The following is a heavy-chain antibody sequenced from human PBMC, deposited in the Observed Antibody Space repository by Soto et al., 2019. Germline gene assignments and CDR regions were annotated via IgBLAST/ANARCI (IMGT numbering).Heavy chain of an antibody. CDR1: GYTFSNYG. CDR2: ISLYSDGT. D-gene: IGHD2-2*01. CDR3: ARVVPGAEAWFGP. Sequence: QVQLVQSGGEVKRPGASVKVSCKTSGYTFSNYGITWVRQAPGQPLEWLGWISLYSDGTNYPQKFQGRVPMTTDTSTTTAYMELRSLRSDDTAVYYCARVVPGAEAWFGPWGQGTLVTVSS. V-gene: IGHV1-18*01. J-gene: IGHJ5*02.